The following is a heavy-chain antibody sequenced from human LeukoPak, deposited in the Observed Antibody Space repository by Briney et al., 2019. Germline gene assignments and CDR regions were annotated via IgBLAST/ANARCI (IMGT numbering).Heavy chain of an antibody. D-gene: IGHD4-17*01. V-gene: IGHV1-69*13. Sequence: SVKVSCKASGYTFTSYGISWVRQAPGQGLEWMGGIIPIFGTANYAQKFQGRVTITADESTSTAYMELSSLRSEDTAVYYCARHRLRRHFDYWGQGTLVTVSS. CDR1: GYTFTSYG. CDR3: ARHRLRRHFDY. CDR2: IIPIFGTA. J-gene: IGHJ4*02.